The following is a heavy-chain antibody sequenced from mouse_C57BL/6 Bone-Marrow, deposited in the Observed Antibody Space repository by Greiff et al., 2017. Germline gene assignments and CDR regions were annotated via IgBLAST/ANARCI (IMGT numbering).Heavy chain of an antibody. CDR2: IYPGDGDT. J-gene: IGHJ3*01. V-gene: IGHV1-82*01. CDR3: ARSRRLFAY. Sequence: VQLKQSGPELVKPGASVKISCKASGYAFSSSWMNWVKQRPGKGLEWIGRIYPGDGDTNYNGKFKGKATLTADKSSSTAYMQLSSLTSEDSAVYFCARSRRLFAYWGQGTLVTVSA. CDR1: GYAFSSSW. D-gene: IGHD1-1*01.